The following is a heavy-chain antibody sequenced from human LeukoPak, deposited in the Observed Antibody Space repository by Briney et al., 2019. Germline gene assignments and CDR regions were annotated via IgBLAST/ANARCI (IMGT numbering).Heavy chain of an antibody. CDR1: GGFTFSSHE. Sequence: GGSLRLSCVASGGFTFSSHEMNWVRQAPGRGLEWVSCISSSSTYMLYADSAKGRFTISRDNAKNSLYLQMNSLRAEDTAVYYCARDISDDYWGQGTLVTVSS. V-gene: IGHV3-21*01. D-gene: IGHD1-26*01. J-gene: IGHJ4*02. CDR3: ARDISDDY. CDR2: ISSSSTYM.